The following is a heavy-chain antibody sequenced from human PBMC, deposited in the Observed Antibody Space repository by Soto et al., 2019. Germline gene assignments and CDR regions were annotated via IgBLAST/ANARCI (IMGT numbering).Heavy chain of an antibody. CDR3: AKVLSSGSYSGALEY. D-gene: IGHD1-26*01. V-gene: IGHV3-23*01. Sequence: GGSLRLSCVASGFSITSFAMSWVRQAPGKGLEWASAISASGGSTYADSVKGRFTISRDNPKNTLYLQMNSLRVEDTAVYYCAKVLSSGSYSGALEYWGQGALVTVSS. CDR1: GFSITSFA. CDR2: ISASGGST. J-gene: IGHJ4*02.